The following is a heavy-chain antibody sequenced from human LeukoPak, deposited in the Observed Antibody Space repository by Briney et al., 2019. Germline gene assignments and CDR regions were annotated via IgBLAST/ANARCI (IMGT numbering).Heavy chain of an antibody. V-gene: IGHV3-48*03. CDR1: GFSFSSYE. Sequence: PGGSLRLSCAASGFSFSSYEMNWVRQAPGKGLEWVSYISSSGSAIDYVASVKGRFTISRDNAKNSVYLQMNSLRAEDTAFYYCAAYYYDYSPKAVWGQGTLVTVSS. D-gene: IGHD3-22*01. J-gene: IGHJ3*01. CDR3: AAYYYDYSPKAV. CDR2: ISSSGSAI.